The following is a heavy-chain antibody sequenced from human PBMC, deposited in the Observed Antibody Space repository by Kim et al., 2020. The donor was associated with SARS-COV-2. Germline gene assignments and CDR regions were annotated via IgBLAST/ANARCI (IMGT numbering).Heavy chain of an antibody. D-gene: IGHD3-22*01. Sequence: GGSLRLSCAASGFTFNSYAMSWVRQAPGKGLEWVSAISGSGGSTYYADSVKGRFTISRDNSKNTLYLQMNSLRAEDTAVYYCAKGPFELGVSTMIVVVITGVACDIGGQGTMVTVSS. V-gene: IGHV3-23*01. CDR1: GFTFNSYA. CDR3: AKGPFELGVSTMIVVVITGVACDI. J-gene: IGHJ3*02. CDR2: ISGSGGST.